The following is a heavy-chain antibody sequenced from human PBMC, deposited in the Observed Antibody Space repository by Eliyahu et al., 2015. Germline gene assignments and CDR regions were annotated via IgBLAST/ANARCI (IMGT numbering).Heavy chain of an antibody. J-gene: IGHJ2*01. V-gene: IGHV4-34*01. CDR3: ARGGGSSGVSFDL. CDR2: INHSGST. CDR1: GGSFSGHY. D-gene: IGHD3-10*01. Sequence: QVQLQQWGAGLLKPSETLSXTCAXYGGSFSGHYWTWIRQPPGKGLEWIGEINHSGSTNNNPSLKSRVTMSVDTSKNQFSLNLSSVTAADTAVFYCARGGGSSGVSFDLWGRGTLVTVSS.